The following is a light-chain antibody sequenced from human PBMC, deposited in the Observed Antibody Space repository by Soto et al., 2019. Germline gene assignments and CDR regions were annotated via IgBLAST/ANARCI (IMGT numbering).Light chain of an antibody. CDR1: QAFGNL. CDR2: GIS. CDR3: QQAATFPLT. J-gene: IGKJ4*01. Sequence: DIQMTQSPSSVAASVGDIVIITCRASQAFGNLLDGYQQKRGKAPKLLIYGISTLQGGVPSRFSGSESGTDFTLTISSVQPEDSATYYCQQAATFPLTFGGGTEVEIK. V-gene: IGKV1-12*01.